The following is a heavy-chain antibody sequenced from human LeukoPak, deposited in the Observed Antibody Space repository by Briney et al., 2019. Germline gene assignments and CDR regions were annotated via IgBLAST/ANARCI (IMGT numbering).Heavy chain of an antibody. CDR1: GYTFTSYA. D-gene: IGHD3-22*01. V-gene: IGHV1-3*01. Sequence: ASVKVSCKDSGYTFTSYAIHWVRQAPGQRLEWMGWISAGNGNTKYSQNFQGRVTFISNTSATTAYMELSSLRSEDTAVYYCATAPHYYDSSFDYWGQGTLVTVSS. J-gene: IGHJ4*02. CDR3: ATAPHYYDSSFDY. CDR2: ISAGNGNT.